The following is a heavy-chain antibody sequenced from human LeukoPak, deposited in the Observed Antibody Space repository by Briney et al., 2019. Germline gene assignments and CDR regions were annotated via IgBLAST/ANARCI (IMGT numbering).Heavy chain of an antibody. J-gene: IGHJ4*02. CDR3: ARSWRCSSTSCQGYYFDY. Sequence: PSETLSLTCTVSGGSLSSYYWSWIRQPAGKGLEWIGRIYTSGSTNYNPSLKSRVTMSVDTSKNQFSLKLSSVTAADTAVYYCARSWRCSSTSCQGYYFDYWGQGTLVTVSS. V-gene: IGHV4-4*07. CDR2: IYTSGST. CDR1: GGSLSSYY. D-gene: IGHD2-2*01.